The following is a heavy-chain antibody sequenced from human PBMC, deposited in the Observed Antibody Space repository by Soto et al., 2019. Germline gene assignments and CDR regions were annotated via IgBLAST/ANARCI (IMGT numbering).Heavy chain of an antibody. CDR1: GGSISSYY. D-gene: IGHD3-22*01. CDR3: ARATYYYGRSGYLYYFDD. Sequence: SETLSLTCTVSGGSISSYYWSWIRQPPGKGLEWIGYIYYNGNTNYNPSLKSRVTISVDTSKNQFSLKLSSVTAADTAVYYCARATYYYGRSGYLYYFDDWGQGALVT. J-gene: IGHJ4*02. CDR2: IYYNGNT. V-gene: IGHV4-59*01.